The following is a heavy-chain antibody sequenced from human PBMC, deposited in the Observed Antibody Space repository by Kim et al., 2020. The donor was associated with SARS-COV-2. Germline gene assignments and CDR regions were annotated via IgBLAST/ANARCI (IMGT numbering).Heavy chain of an antibody. CDR3: ARGDNYCPYY. V-gene: IGHV3-74*01. Sequence: NSDGSSTSYADSVKGRFTISRDNAKNTLYLQMNSLRAEDTAVYYCARGDNYCPYYWGQGTLVTVSS. J-gene: IGHJ4*02. CDR2: NSDGSST. D-gene: IGHD1-1*01.